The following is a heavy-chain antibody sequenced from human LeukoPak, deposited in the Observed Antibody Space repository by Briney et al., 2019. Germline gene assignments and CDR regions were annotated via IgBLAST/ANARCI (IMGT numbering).Heavy chain of an antibody. Sequence: TLSLTCTVSGGSISSGGYYWSWIRQHPGKGLEWIGYIHYSGSTYYTASLKSRITISVATSKNQFALKLNSVTAADTAVYYCARVIVLRGRHIDSWGQGTLVTVSS. CDR1: GGSISSGGYY. D-gene: IGHD3-10*01. CDR3: ARVIVLRGRHIDS. V-gene: IGHV4-31*03. CDR2: IHYSGST. J-gene: IGHJ4*02.